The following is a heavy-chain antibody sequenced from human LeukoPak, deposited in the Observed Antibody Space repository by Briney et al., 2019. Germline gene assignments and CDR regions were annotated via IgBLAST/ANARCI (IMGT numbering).Heavy chain of an antibody. CDR1: GFSISSYG. Sequence: GGSLRLSCAASGFSISSYGMHWVRQAPGKGLEYVSAISSNGGRTHYANSVKGRFTISRDNSKNTLYLQVASVTVDDTAVYYCAREYCSSTSCSNDYWGQGALVIVSS. CDR3: AREYCSSTSCSNDY. V-gene: IGHV3-64*01. D-gene: IGHD2-2*01. CDR2: ISSNGGRT. J-gene: IGHJ4*02.